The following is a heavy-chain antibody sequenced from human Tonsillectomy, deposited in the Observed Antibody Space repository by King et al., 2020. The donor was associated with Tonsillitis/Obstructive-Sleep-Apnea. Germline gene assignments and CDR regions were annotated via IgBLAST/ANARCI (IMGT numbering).Heavy chain of an antibody. D-gene: IGHD2-21*02. CDR2: IYYSGST. CDR3: ARHGDSDFYCSYGMDV. V-gene: IGHV4-59*08. Sequence: VQLQESGPGLVKPSETLSLTCTVSGGSISSYYWSWIRQPPGKGLEWIGYIYYSGSTNYNPSLKSRVTMSVDTFKNQFSLKLSSVTAADTAVYYCARHGDSDFYCSYGMDVWGQGTTVTVSS. CDR1: GGSISSYY. J-gene: IGHJ6*02.